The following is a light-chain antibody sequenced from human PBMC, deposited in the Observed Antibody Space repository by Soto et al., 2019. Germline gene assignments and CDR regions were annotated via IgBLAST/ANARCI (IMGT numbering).Light chain of an antibody. V-gene: IGKV3-11*01. CDR1: QSVSRY. CDR2: DAS. J-gene: IGKJ4*01. CDR3: QQRSTWRALT. Sequence: EIVLTRSPAPLSLSPGEIATPSCRASQSVSRYLAWYQQKPGQEPRLLIFDASNRATGIPARFSGSGSGTDFTLNISSLDPEDFAVYYCQQRSTWRALTFGGGTKVEIK.